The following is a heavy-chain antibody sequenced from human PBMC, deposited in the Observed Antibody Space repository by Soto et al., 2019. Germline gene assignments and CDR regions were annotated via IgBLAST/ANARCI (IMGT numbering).Heavy chain of an antibody. CDR3: ARGSSSWSTYYYYGMDV. CDR2: IYSGGST. CDR1: GFTVSSNY. Sequence: EVQLVESGGGLVQPGGSLRLSCAASGFTVSSNYMSWVRQAPGKGLEWVSVIYSGGSTYYADSVKGRFTISRDNSKNTLFLQMNSLRVEDTALYYCARGSSSWSTYYYYGMDVWGQGTTVTVSS. V-gene: IGHV3-66*01. J-gene: IGHJ6*02. D-gene: IGHD6-13*01.